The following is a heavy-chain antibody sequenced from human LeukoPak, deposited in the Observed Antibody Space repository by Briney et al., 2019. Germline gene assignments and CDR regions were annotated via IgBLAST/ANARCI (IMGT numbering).Heavy chain of an antibody. CDR1: GGSVSSDTHY. CDR3: ARASWDDVGTDY. D-gene: IGHD1-1*01. CDR2: IYYSGNT. Sequence: SETLSLTCTVSGGSVSSDTHYWSWIRQPPGKGLEWIGYIYYSGNTNCNPSLKSRVTISVDTSQNQFSLKLHSLTAADTAIYYCARASWDDVGTDYWGQGTLVTVSS. V-gene: IGHV4-61*01. J-gene: IGHJ4*02.